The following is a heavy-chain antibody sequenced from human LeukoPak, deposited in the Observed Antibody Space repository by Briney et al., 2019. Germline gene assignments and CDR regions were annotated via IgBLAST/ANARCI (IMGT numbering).Heavy chain of an antibody. V-gene: IGHV3-74*01. J-gene: IGHJ5*02. CDR3: ARSYSSSYNWFDP. D-gene: IGHD6-13*01. CDR2: INSDGSST. CDR1: GFTFSSYW. Sequence: GGSLRLSCAASGFTFSSYWMHWVRRAPGKGLVWVSRINSDGSSTSYADSVKGRFTISRDNAKNTLYLQMNSLRAEDTAVYYCARSYSSSYNWFDPWGQGTLVTVSS.